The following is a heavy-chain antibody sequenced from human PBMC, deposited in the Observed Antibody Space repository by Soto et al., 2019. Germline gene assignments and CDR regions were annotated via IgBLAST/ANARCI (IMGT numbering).Heavy chain of an antibody. Sequence: EVQLVESGGGLVKPGGSLRLSCAASGFTFSSYSMNWVRQAPGKGLEWVSSISSSSSYIYYADSVKGRFTISRDNAKNSLYLQMNSLRAEDTAVYYCARDQPTRQRFLEWSLGLGMDVWGQGTTVTVSS. CDR3: ARDQPTRQRFLEWSLGLGMDV. D-gene: IGHD3-3*01. CDR2: ISSSSSYI. J-gene: IGHJ6*02. CDR1: GFTFSSYS. V-gene: IGHV3-21*01.